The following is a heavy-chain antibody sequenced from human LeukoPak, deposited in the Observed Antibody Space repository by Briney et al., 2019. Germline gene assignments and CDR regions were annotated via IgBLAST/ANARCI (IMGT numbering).Heavy chain of an antibody. J-gene: IGHJ4*02. CDR3: AKLPPARPDY. CDR1: GFTFSSYS. V-gene: IGHV3-21*04. Sequence: PGGSLRLSCAASGFTFSSYSMTWVRQAPGKGLEWVSSISSSSSYIYYADSVKGRFTISRDNSKNTLYLQMNSLRAEDTAVYYCAKLPPARPDYWGQGTLVTVSS. CDR2: ISSSSSYI. D-gene: IGHD6-6*01.